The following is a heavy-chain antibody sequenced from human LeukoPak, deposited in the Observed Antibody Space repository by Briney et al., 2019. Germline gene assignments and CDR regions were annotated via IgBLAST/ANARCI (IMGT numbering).Heavy chain of an antibody. Sequence: GASVKVSCKASGGTFSSCAISWVRQAPGQGLEWMGRIIPILGIANYAQKFQGRVTITADKSTSTAYMELSSLRSEDTAVYYCAREDSGSSSFDYWGQGTLVTVSS. CDR2: IIPILGIA. J-gene: IGHJ4*02. CDR3: AREDSGSSSFDY. V-gene: IGHV1-69*04. CDR1: GGTFSSCA. D-gene: IGHD1-26*01.